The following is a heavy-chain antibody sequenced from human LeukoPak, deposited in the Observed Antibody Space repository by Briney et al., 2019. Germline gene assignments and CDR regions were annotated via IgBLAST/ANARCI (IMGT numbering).Heavy chain of an antibody. CDR3: ARKHGSGGSYFDY. J-gene: IGHJ4*02. CDR1: GFTFSTYG. V-gene: IGHV3-30*03. Sequence: QPGRSLRLSCAASGFTFSTYGVHWVRQAPGKGLEWVAVVSYDASDKYYADSVKGRFTISRDNSKNMLYLQMNSLRAEDTAVYYCARKHGSGGSYFDYWGRGTLVTVSS. D-gene: IGHD1-26*01. CDR2: VSYDASDK.